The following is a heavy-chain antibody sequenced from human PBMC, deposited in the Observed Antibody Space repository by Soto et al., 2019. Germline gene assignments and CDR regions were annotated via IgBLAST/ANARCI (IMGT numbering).Heavy chain of an antibody. CDR3: AREPTTVTNYYYYALDV. J-gene: IGHJ6*02. CDR2: IFHSGST. CDR1: GGSIRSNNW. D-gene: IGHD4-17*01. Sequence: PSETLSLTCAVSGGSIRSNNWWSWVRQPPGKGLEWIGEIFHSGSTNYNPSLKTRVTISVDKSKNQFSLKLSSVTAADTAVYYCAREPTTVTNYYYYALDVWGQGTTVTVSS. V-gene: IGHV4-4*02.